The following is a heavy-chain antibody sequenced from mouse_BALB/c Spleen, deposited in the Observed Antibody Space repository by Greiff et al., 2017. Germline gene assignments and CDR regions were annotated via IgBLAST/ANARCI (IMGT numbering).Heavy chain of an antibody. CDR1: GFNIKDTY. CDR2: IDPANGNT. CDR3: ARGDRYLYYYAMDY. Sequence: VQLQQSGAELVKPGASVKLSCTASGFNIKDTYMHWVKQRPEQGLEWIGRIDPANGNTKYDPKFQGKATITADTSSNTAYLQLSSLTSEDTAVYYCARGDRYLYYYAMDYWGQGTSVTVSS. V-gene: IGHV14-3*02. J-gene: IGHJ4*01. D-gene: IGHD2-14*01.